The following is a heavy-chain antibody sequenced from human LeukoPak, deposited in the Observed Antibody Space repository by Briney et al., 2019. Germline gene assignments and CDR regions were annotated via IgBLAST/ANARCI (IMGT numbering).Heavy chain of an antibody. Sequence: GASVKVSCKASGGTFSSYAISWVRQAPGQGLEWMGGIIPIFGTANYAQKFQGRVTITADESTSTAYMELSSLRSEDTAVYYCARVGSREYYFDYWGQGTLVTVSS. CDR1: GGTFSSYA. CDR3: ARVGSREYYFDY. D-gene: IGHD2-2*01. CDR2: IIPIFGTA. J-gene: IGHJ4*02. V-gene: IGHV1-69*13.